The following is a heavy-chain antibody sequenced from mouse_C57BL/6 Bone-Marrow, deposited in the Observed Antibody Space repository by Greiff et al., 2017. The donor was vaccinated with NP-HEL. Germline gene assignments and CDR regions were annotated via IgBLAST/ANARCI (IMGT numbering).Heavy chain of an antibody. D-gene: IGHD4-1*01. CDR3: ATLTADVDY. J-gene: IGHJ2*01. CDR1: GYTFPSYW. CDR2: INPRSGYT. Sequence: QVQLQQSGAELAKPGASVKLSCKASGYTFPSYWMHWVNQRPGQGLEWIGYINPRSGYTKYNQKFKDKATLTADKTTSTAYMRLSSLTYEDTAVYYCATLTADVDYWGQGTTLTVSS. V-gene: IGHV1-7*01.